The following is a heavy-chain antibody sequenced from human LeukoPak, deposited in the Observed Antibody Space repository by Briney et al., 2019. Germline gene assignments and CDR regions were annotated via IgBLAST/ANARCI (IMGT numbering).Heavy chain of an antibody. J-gene: IGHJ3*02. Sequence: SETLSLTCTVSGGSISSSSYYWGWIRQPPGKGLEWIGSIYYSGSTYYNPSLKSLVTISVDTSKNQFSLKLSSVTAADTAVYYCARDLKGAFDIWGQGTMVTVSS. V-gene: IGHV4-39*07. CDR2: IYYSGST. CDR1: GGSISSSSYY. CDR3: ARDLKGAFDI.